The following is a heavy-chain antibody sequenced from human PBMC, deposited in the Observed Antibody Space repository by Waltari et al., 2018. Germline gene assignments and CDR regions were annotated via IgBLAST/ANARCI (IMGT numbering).Heavy chain of an antibody. V-gene: IGHV4-39*01. J-gene: IGHJ3*01. CDR3: ATYIGASVGTAAFDV. Sequence: QLPLQESAPRLVTPSETLSLLCRVSVVSLPTNTHSWAWIRQSPGQGLEWIGTVSYSGTTYISPSLKSRVSVSRDTSKNQVSLILGSVTAADMAVYYCATYIGASVGTAAFDVWGQGTMVTVSS. CDR2: VSYSGTT. CDR1: VVSLPTNTHS. D-gene: IGHD5-12*01.